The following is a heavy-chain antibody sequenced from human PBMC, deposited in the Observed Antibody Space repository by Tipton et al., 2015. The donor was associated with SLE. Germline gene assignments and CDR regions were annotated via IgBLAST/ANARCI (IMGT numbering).Heavy chain of an antibody. D-gene: IGHD6-13*01. V-gene: IGHV4-31*02. CDR1: GGSISSSSYY. CDR3: ARHAGGSSWPYFDY. CDR2: IYYSGST. Sequence: TLSLTCTVSGGSISSSSYYWGWIRQPPGKGLEWIGYIYYSGSTYYNPSLKSRVTISADTSKNQFSLKLSSVTAADTAVYYCARHAGGSSWPYFDYWGQGTLVTVSS. J-gene: IGHJ4*02.